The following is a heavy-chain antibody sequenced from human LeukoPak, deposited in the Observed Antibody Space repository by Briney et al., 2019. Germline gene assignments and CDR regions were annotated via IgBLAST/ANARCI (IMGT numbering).Heavy chain of an antibody. Sequence: SETLSLTCTVSGGSISSYYWSWVRQPPGKGLEWIGEINHSGSTNYNPSLKSRVTISVDTSKNQFSVKLSSLTAADTAVYYCARHGGDSYYNYMDVWGKGTSVTVSS. V-gene: IGHV4-34*01. D-gene: IGHD3-10*01. CDR1: GGSISSYY. CDR3: ARHGGDSYYNYMDV. CDR2: INHSGST. J-gene: IGHJ6*03.